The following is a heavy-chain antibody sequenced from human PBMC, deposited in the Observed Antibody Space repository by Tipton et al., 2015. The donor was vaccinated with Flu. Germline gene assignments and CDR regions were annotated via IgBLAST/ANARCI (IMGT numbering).Heavy chain of an antibody. V-gene: IGHV3-30*03. CDR3: ATGQRGATRDFDLIEY. CDR1: GFTFSSYG. Sequence: QVQLVQSGGGVVQSGRSLRLSCAASGFTFSSYGMHWVRQAPGKGLEWGAALSYDGSNKYYADSVKGRFTISRDNSKNTLYLQINSLRAEDTAVYYCATGQRGATRDFDLIEYWGQGILVTVSS. J-gene: IGHJ4*02. D-gene: IGHD3-9*01. CDR2: LSYDGSNK.